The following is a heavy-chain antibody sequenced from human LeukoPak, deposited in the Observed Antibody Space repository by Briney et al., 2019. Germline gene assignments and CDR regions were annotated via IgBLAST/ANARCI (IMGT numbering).Heavy chain of an antibody. V-gene: IGHV3-33*08. D-gene: IGHD4-23*01. Sequence: QTGGSLRLSCTASGCSVSNYYMSWVRQAPGKGLEWVAVIWYDGSDQYYADSVKGRFTISRDKSKNTLYLQMNSLRADDTAVYYCARDYAGNSWYFDLWGRGTLVSVSS. CDR3: ARDYAGNSWYFDL. J-gene: IGHJ2*01. CDR1: GCSVSNYY. CDR2: IWYDGSDQ.